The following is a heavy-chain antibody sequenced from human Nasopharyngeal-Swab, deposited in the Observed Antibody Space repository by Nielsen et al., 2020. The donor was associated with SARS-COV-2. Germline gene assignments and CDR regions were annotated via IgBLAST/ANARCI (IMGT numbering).Heavy chain of an antibody. J-gene: IGHJ6*02. Sequence: SETLSLTCTVSGGSISSYYWGWIRQPPGKGLEWIGYIYYSGSTNYNPSLKSRVTISVDTSKNQFSLKLSSVTAADTAVYYCARVGDIPGGYSSSWCYYYGMDVWGQGTTVTVSS. CDR3: ARVGDIPGGYSSSWCYYYGMDV. CDR2: IYYSGST. V-gene: IGHV4-59*01. CDR1: GGSISSYY. D-gene: IGHD6-13*01.